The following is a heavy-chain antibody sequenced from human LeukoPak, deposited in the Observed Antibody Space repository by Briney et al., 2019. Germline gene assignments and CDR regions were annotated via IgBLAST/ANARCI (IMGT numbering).Heavy chain of an antibody. CDR3: ARDAGVNYHDSSGYVDY. Sequence: GGSLRLSCAASGFTFSSYSMNWVRQAPGKGLEWVSYISSSSSTIYYADSVKGRFTISRDNAKNSLYLQMNSLRAEDTAVYYCARDAGVNYHDSSGYVDYWGQGTLVTVSS. D-gene: IGHD3-22*01. CDR2: ISSSSSTI. CDR1: GFTFSSYS. J-gene: IGHJ4*02. V-gene: IGHV3-48*01.